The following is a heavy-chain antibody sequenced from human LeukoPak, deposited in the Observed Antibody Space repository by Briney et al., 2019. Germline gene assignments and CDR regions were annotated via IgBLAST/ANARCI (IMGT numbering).Heavy chain of an antibody. D-gene: IGHD1-26*01. Sequence: ASVKVSCKASGYTFTSYYMHWVRQAPGQGLEWMGIINPSGGSTSYAQKFQGRVTMTRDTSTSTVYMELSSLRSEDTAVYYCASYPRELLGAFDIRGQGTMVTVSS. CDR3: ASYPRELLGAFDI. CDR2: INPSGGST. V-gene: IGHV1-46*01. J-gene: IGHJ3*02. CDR1: GYTFTSYY.